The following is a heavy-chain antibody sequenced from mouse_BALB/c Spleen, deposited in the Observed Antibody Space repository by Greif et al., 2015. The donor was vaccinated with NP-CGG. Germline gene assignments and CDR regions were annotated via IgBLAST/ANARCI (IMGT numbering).Heavy chain of an antibody. CDR3: ASPDGYYAWFAY. V-gene: IGHV3-2*02. J-gene: IGHJ3*01. CDR2: ISYSGST. CDR1: GYSITSDYA. Sequence: EVQLQQSGPGLVKPSQSLSLTCTVTGYSITSDYAWNWIRQFPGNKLEWMGYISYSGSTSYNPSLKSRISITRDTSKNQFFLQLNSVTTEDTATYYCASPDGYYAWFAYWGQVTLVTVSA. D-gene: IGHD2-3*01.